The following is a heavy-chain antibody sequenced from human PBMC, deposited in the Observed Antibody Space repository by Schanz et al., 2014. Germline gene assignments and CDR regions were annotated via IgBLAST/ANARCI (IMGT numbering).Heavy chain of an antibody. Sequence: EVQLVESGGGLVKPGGFLRLSCAASGFTFSSYAMSWVRQAPGKGLEWVSAISGGGGTTYYADSVKGRFTISRDNSKNTLYLQMDSLRAEDTAVYYCARDHTTESYYSAGPPIDYWGQGTLLTVSS. CDR2: ISGGGGTT. V-gene: IGHV3-23*04. CDR3: ARDHTTESYYSAGPPIDY. CDR1: GFTFSSYA. J-gene: IGHJ4*02. D-gene: IGHD1-26*01.